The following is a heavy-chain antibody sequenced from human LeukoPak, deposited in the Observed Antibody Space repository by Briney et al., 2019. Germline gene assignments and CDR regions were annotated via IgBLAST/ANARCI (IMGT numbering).Heavy chain of an antibody. CDR1: GSTFSNYW. V-gene: IGHV3-7*01. D-gene: IGHD5-24*01. J-gene: IGHJ4*02. Sequence: GGSLRLSCAASGSTFSNYWMNWVRQAPGKGLEWVANIKQEGSDKNYVSSVRGRFTISRDNAKNLLYLLMHSLRVEDTAVYYCARSGSNGDDYWGQGTLVTVSS. CDR2: IKQEGSDK. CDR3: ARSGSNGDDY.